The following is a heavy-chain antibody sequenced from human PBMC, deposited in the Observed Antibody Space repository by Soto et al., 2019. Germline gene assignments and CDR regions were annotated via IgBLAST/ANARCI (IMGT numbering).Heavy chain of an antibody. CDR1: GGSFSGYY. Sequence: PSQTLSLTCTVFGGSFSGYYCGCIRQPPGKGLEWIGEINHGGSTNYNPSLKSRVIVPVDTSKNQFSLKLSCVTAADTAVYYCARGPLHYYGSGSSTLYYFDYWGQGTLVTVSS. V-gene: IGHV4-34*01. CDR3: ARGPLHYYGSGSSTLYYFDY. CDR2: INHGGST. J-gene: IGHJ4*02. D-gene: IGHD3-10*01.